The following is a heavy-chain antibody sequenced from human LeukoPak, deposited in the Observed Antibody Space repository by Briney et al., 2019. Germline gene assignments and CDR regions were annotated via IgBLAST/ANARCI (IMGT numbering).Heavy chain of an antibody. D-gene: IGHD6-13*01. J-gene: IGHJ4*02. Sequence: GGSLRLSCAASGFTFSSDWMSWVRQAPGKGLEWVANIKQDGSEKYYVDSVKGRFTISRDDARNSLYLQMNSLRAEDTAVYYCAKDILAAGLFFDYWGQGTLVTVSS. V-gene: IGHV3-7*03. CDR1: GFTFSSDW. CDR2: IKQDGSEK. CDR3: AKDILAAGLFFDY.